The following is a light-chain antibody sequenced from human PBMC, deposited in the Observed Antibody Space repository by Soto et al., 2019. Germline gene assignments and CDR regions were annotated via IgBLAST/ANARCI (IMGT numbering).Light chain of an antibody. Sequence: QSALTQPPSVSGAPGQRVTSSCTGTSSNIGAGYYVHWYQQLPGTAPKLLIYGNSNRPSGVPDRFSGSKSGTSASLAITGLQADDEADYYCQSYDSSLSGHVVFGGGTKLTV. CDR2: GNS. CDR1: SSNIGAGYY. V-gene: IGLV1-40*01. CDR3: QSYDSSLSGHVV. J-gene: IGLJ2*01.